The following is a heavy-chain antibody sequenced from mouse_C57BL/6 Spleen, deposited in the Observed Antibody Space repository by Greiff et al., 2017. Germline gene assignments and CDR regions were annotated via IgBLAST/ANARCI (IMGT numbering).Heavy chain of an antibody. V-gene: IGHV1-82*01. J-gene: IGHJ3*01. CDR2: IYPGDGDT. D-gene: IGHD3-2*02. CDR3: ARAQTAQVFAY. CDR1: GYAFSSSW. Sequence: VQLQQSGPELVKPGASVKISCKASGYAFSSSWMNWVKQRPGKGLEWIGRIYPGDGDTNYNGKFKGKATLTADKSSSTAYMQLSSLTSEDSAVYFCARAQTAQVFAYWGQGTLVTVSA.